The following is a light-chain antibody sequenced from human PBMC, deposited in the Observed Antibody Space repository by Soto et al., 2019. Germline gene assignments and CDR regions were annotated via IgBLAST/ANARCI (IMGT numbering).Light chain of an antibody. V-gene: IGKV1-33*01. Sequence: DIQMTQSPSSLSASVGDRVTITCQASQDISNYLIWYQQKPGKAPKCLIYDATTLETGVPSRFSGNGFGTHFTFTISSLQPEDIATYYCQPFAKLHISFGGGTKVEIK. CDR1: QDISNY. CDR3: QPFAKLHIS. J-gene: IGKJ4*01. CDR2: DAT.